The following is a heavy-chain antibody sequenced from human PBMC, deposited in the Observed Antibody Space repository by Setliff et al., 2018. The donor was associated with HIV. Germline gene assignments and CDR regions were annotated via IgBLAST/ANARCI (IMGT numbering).Heavy chain of an antibody. J-gene: IGHJ6*03. CDR2: MNPNSGVS. CDR3: ARAGRSGSYNHYYYYYMDV. V-gene: IGHV1-8*01. CDR1: GHTFTNYD. Sequence: ASVKVSCKPPGHTFTNYDIHWMRRAPGQGLEWMGWMNPNSGVSGYALKFHDRVTMTRDTSITTLYMELSSLRSEDTAVYYCARAGRSGSYNHYYYYYMDVWGKGTTVTVSS. D-gene: IGHD1-26*01.